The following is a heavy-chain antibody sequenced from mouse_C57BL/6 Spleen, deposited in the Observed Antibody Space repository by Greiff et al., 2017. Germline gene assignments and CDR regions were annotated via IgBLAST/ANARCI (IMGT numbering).Heavy chain of an antibody. Sequence: VQLQQSGAELVKPGASVKMSCKASGYTFTSYWITWVKQRPGQGLEWIGDIYPGSGSTNYNEKFKSKATLTVDTSSSTAYMQLSSLTSEDSAVYYRAREGLYYDYDGGAMDYWGQGTSVTVSS. CDR2: IYPGSGST. V-gene: IGHV1-55*01. CDR1: GYTFTSYW. D-gene: IGHD2-4*01. J-gene: IGHJ4*01. CDR3: AREGLYYDYDGGAMDY.